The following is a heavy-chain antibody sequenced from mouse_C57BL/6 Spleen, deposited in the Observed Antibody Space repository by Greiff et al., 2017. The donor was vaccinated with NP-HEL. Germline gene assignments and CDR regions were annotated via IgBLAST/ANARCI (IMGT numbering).Heavy chain of an antibody. CDR1: GYAFSSYW. Sequence: QVHVKQSGAELVKPGASVKISCKASGYAFSSYWMNWVKQRPGKGLEWIGQIYPGDGDTNYNGKFKGKATLTADKSSSTAYMQLSSLTSEDSAVYFCARTLYGSSAWFAYWGQGTLVTVSA. V-gene: IGHV1-80*01. CDR2: IYPGDGDT. D-gene: IGHD1-1*01. CDR3: ARTLYGSSAWFAY. J-gene: IGHJ3*01.